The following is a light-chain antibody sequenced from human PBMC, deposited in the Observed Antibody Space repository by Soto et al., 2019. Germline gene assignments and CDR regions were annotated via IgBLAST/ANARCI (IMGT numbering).Light chain of an antibody. Sequence: EVVMTQSPSTLSVSPGEGLTLSCRASQSVGRTLAWYQQKPGQAPRLLIYGASSRATGIPARFSGSGSGTEFTLTISSLQSEDFAVYYCQQYNDWPLTFGGRTKVDIK. V-gene: IGKV3-15*01. J-gene: IGKJ4*01. CDR1: QSVGRT. CDR3: QQYNDWPLT. CDR2: GAS.